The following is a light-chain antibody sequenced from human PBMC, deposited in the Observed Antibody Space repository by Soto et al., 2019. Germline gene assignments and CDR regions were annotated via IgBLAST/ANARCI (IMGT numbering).Light chain of an antibody. CDR3: QQYNVWPLT. CDR2: VAS. V-gene: IGKV3-15*01. Sequence: EIVMTQSPATLSVSPGERATLSCRASQSVSSNLAWYQQKPGQTPKLLIYVASTMATGIPARFSGSGSGTEFILTISSLQSEDLAVYYCQQYNVWPLTFGGGTKVEFK. J-gene: IGKJ4*01. CDR1: QSVSSN.